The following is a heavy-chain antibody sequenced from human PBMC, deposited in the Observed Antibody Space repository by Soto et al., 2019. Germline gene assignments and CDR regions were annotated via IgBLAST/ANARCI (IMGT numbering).Heavy chain of an antibody. D-gene: IGHD3-10*01. Sequence: TLSLTCTVSGGSISGGGSYWSWIRQHPGKGLEWIGDVYYSGSTYYNPSLKSRVTISVDTYKNQFSLKLTSVTAADTAVYYCARDKHSDSYFFGPPYNWYVPSGQ. CDR2: VYYSGST. CDR3: ARDKHSDSYFFGPPYNWYVP. CDR1: GGSISGGGSY. J-gene: IGHJ5*02. V-gene: IGHV4-31*03.